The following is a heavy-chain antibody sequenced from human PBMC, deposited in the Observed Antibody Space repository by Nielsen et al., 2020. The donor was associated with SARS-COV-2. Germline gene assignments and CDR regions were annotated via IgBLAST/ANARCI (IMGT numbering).Heavy chain of an antibody. CDR3: ARDPAYYYGSGSPPRMDV. Sequence: SETLSLTCTVSGGSISSYYWSWIRQPPGKGLEWIGYIYYSGSTNYNPSLKSRVTISVDKSKNQFSLKLSSVTAADTAVYYCARDPAYYYGSGSPPRMDVWGQGTTVTVSS. CDR1: GGSISSYY. J-gene: IGHJ6*02. CDR2: IYYSGST. V-gene: IGHV4-59*12. D-gene: IGHD3-10*01.